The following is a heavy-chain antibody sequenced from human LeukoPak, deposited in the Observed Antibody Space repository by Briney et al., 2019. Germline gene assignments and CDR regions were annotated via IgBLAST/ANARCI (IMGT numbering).Heavy chain of an antibody. CDR2: ISAYNGNT. Sequence: GASVKVSCKASGYTFTSYGISWVRQAPGQGLEWMGWISAYNGNTNYAQKLQGRVTMTTDTSTSTVYMELSSLRSEDTAVYYCARPGWDYDSKDSDAFDIWGQGTMVTVSS. V-gene: IGHV1-18*01. D-gene: IGHD3-3*01. CDR3: ARPGWDYDSKDSDAFDI. CDR1: GYTFTSYG. J-gene: IGHJ3*02.